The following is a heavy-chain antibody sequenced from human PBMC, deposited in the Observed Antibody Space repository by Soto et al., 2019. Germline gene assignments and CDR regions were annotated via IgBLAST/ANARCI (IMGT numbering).Heavy chain of an antibody. CDR2: IWSDGNNR. V-gene: IGHV3-33*01. CDR1: GFMFSNHG. J-gene: IGHJ4*02. CDR3: GRGDNWNDDASDY. Sequence: QVQLVESGGGVVQPGRSLRLSCAASGFMFSNHGMHWVRQAPGKGLEWVAVIWSDGNNRYYADSVKGRFTISRDNSKNTLYLQMNSLRAEDTAVYYCGRGDNWNDDASDYWGQGTLVTVSS. D-gene: IGHD1-1*01.